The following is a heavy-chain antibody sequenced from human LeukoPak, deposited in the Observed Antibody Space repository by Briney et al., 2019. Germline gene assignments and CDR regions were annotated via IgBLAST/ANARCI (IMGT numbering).Heavy chain of an antibody. CDR3: AKDPITYCGGDCYSWSSGIDY. Sequence: PGRSLRLSCAASGFTFSSYAMHWVRQASGKGLEWVAVISYDGSNKYYADSVKGRFTISRDNSKNTLYLQMNSLRAEDTAVYYCAKDPITYCGGDCYSWSSGIDYWGQGTLVTVSS. J-gene: IGHJ4*02. D-gene: IGHD2-21*02. CDR1: GFTFSSYA. V-gene: IGHV3-30-3*01. CDR2: ISYDGSNK.